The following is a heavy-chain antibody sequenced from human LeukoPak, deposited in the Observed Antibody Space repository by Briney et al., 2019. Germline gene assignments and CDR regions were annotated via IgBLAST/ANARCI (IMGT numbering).Heavy chain of an antibody. CDR3: ARGSSYGRFFY. J-gene: IGHJ4*02. V-gene: IGHV4-34*01. CDR2: INHSGST. Sequence: SETLSLTCAVYGGSFSGYYWSWIRQPPGKGLEWIGEINHSGSTNYNPSLKSRVTISVDTSKNQFSLKLSSVTAADTAVYYCARGSSYGRFFYWGQGTLVTVSS. D-gene: IGHD5-18*01. CDR1: GGSFSGYY.